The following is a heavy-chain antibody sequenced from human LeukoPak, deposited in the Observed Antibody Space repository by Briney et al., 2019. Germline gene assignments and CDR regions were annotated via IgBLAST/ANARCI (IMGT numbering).Heavy chain of an antibody. Sequence: SETLSLTCTVSRGSTSTYYWSWIRQPAGKGLEWIGRIYPSGNTNFNPSLKSRVTISVDKSKNQFSLKLSSVTAADTAVYYCARATVVVAAAIGDDAFDIWGQGTMVTVSS. D-gene: IGHD2-2*02. J-gene: IGHJ3*02. CDR2: IYPSGNT. V-gene: IGHV4-4*07. CDR3: ARATVVVAAAIGDDAFDI. CDR1: RGSTSTYY.